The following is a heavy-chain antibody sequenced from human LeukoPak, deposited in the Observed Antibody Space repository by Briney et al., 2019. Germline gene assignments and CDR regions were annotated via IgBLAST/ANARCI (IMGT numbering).Heavy chain of an antibody. D-gene: IGHD6-13*01. CDR3: ARDGIIAAADFDC. V-gene: IGHV6-1*01. CDR2: TYYRAKWYN. J-gene: IGHJ4*02. Sequence: XQSPXXXXXWLGRTYYRAKWYNDYAVCVKSRITMNTERSKNEFSLQLNSVTPEDTAVYYCARDGIIAAADFDCWGQGTLVTVSS.